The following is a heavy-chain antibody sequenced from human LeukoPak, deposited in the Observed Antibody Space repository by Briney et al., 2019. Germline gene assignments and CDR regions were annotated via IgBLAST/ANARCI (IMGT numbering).Heavy chain of an antibody. Sequence: GESLKISCKGSGYNFTSYWIGWVRQMPGKGLECMGVIYPGDSDTRYSPSFQGQVTISADKSISTAYLQWSSLKASDTAMYYCARWGYYDILTGYYSKGYYFDYWGQGTLVTVSS. CDR3: ARWGYYDILTGYYSKGYYFDY. J-gene: IGHJ4*02. D-gene: IGHD3-9*01. CDR2: IYPGDSDT. CDR1: GYNFTSYW. V-gene: IGHV5-51*01.